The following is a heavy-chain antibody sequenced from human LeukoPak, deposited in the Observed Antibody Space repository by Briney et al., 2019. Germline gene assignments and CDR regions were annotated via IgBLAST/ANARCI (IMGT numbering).Heavy chain of an antibody. CDR2: INSRGDTM. CDR1: GFTFSSYE. CDR3: ARCRYTSGWLDAFDI. Sequence: PGGSLRLSCAAPGFTFSSYEVNWVRQAPGKGLEWVSYINSRGDTMYYADSVKGRFTSSRDNAKNFLYLQMNTLRAEDTAVYYCARCRYTSGWLDAFDIWGQGTVLTVSS. J-gene: IGHJ3*02. D-gene: IGHD6-19*01. V-gene: IGHV3-48*03.